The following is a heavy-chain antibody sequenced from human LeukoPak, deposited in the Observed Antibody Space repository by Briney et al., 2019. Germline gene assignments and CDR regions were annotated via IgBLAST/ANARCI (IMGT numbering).Heavy chain of an antibody. CDR1: GSSVSSGGYY. J-gene: IGHJ4*02. CDR2: IYYSGST. CDR3: ARSAQTVTTFPLDY. D-gene: IGHD4-17*01. Sequence: SETLSLTCTLSGSSVSSGGYYWSWIRQHPGQGLEWIGYIYYSGSTYYNPSLQSRVTISVDTSKNQFSLKLSSVTAADTAVYYCARSAQTVTTFPLDYWGQGTLVTVSS. V-gene: IGHV4-31*03.